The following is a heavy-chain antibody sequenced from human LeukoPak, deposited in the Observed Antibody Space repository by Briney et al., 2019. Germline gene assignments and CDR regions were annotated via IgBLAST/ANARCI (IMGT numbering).Heavy chain of an antibody. J-gene: IGHJ4*02. Sequence: GGSLRLSCAASGFTFSGYAMSWVRQAPGKGLKWVSAISGSGGSTYYADSVKGRFTISRDNSKNTLYLQMNSLRAEDTAVYYCAKDTRYSGSYYYFDYWGQGTLVTVSS. CDR2: ISGSGGST. V-gene: IGHV3-23*01. CDR1: GFTFSGYA. CDR3: AKDTRYSGSYYYFDY. D-gene: IGHD1-26*01.